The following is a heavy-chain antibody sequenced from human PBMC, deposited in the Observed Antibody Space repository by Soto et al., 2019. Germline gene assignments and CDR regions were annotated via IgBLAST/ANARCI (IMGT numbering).Heavy chain of an antibody. V-gene: IGHV5-10-1*01. CDR1: GYRFAGYW. Sequence: VESLTTSCNVSGYRFAGYWISWVLQKTGKGLEWMGRIDPSDSQTYYSPSFRGHVTISATKSITTVFLQWSSLRASDTAMYYCARQIYDSDTGPNFKYYFDSWGQGTTVTVYS. CDR3: ARQIYDSDTGPNFKYYFDS. CDR2: IDPSDSQT. D-gene: IGHD3-22*01. J-gene: IGHJ4*02.